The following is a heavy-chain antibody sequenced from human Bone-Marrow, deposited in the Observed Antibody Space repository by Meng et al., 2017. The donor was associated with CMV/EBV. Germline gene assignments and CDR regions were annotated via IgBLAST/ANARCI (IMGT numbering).Heavy chain of an antibody. J-gene: IGHJ4*01. CDR2: ISYDSVQK. CDR1: GFDFKNYP. Sequence: SLRLSCVGSGFDFKNYPFHWVRQAPGGGLEWLALISYDSVQKVYRESVRGRFIVSRDNSRNSVYVQMNSLRSDDSGVYFCAREEEVVAAAFDDWGRGTLVTVSS. D-gene: IGHD2-15*01. CDR3: AREEEVVAAAFDD. V-gene: IGHV3-30-3*01.